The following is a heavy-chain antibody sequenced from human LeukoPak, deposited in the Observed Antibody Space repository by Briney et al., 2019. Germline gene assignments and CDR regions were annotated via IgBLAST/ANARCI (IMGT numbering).Heavy chain of an antibody. D-gene: IGHD3-22*01. V-gene: IGHV1-2*06. CDR1: GYTFTGYY. CDR3: ARLYYDSSGYYSDY. Sequence: ASVKVSCKASGYTFTGYYMHWARQAPGQGLEWMGRINPNSGGTNYAQKFQGRVTMTRDTSISTAYMELSRLRSDDTAVYYCARLYYDSSGYYSDYWGQGTLVTVSS. J-gene: IGHJ4*02. CDR2: INPNSGGT.